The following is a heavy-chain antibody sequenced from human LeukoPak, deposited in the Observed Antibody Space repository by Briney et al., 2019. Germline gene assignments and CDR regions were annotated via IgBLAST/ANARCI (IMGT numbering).Heavy chain of an antibody. CDR3: ARHPPKSFFDY. CDR1: GGSISSYY. CDR2: IYYSGST. D-gene: IGHD1-26*01. J-gene: IGHJ4*02. Sequence: PSETLSLTGTVSGGSISSYYWSWIRQPPGKGLEWIAYIYYSGSTNYNPSLKSRVTISVDTSKNQFSLNLSSVTAADTAVYYCARHPPKSFFDYWGQGTLVTVSS. V-gene: IGHV4-59*08.